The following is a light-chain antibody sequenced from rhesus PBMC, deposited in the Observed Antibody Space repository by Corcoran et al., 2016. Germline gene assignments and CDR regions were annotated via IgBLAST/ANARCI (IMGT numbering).Light chain of an antibody. CDR3: QQEYSWPLT. J-gene: IGKJ4*01. CDR1: QSVSNS. V-gene: IGKV3-42*01. Sequence: EIVMTQSPGTLSLSPGDRATLSCRSSQSVSNSLAWYQQKPGQAPKLLIYGASSRATGIPDRSSGSGAGTEFTLTISSLEPEDVGVYYCQQEYSWPLTFGGGTKVELK. CDR2: GAS.